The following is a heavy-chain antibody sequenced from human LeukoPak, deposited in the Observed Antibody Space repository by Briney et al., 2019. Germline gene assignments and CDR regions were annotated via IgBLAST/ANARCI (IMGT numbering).Heavy chain of an antibody. CDR1: GFTFSSYG. Sequence: GGSMRLSCAASGFTFSSYGMHWVRQAPGKGLEWVAVISYDGSNKYYADSVKGRFTISRDNSKNTLYLQMNSLRAEDTAVYHCAKDQRFCSSTSCFQGGLDVWGQGTTVTVSS. CDR2: ISYDGSNK. J-gene: IGHJ6*02. CDR3: AKDQRFCSSTSCFQGGLDV. D-gene: IGHD2-2*01. V-gene: IGHV3-30*18.